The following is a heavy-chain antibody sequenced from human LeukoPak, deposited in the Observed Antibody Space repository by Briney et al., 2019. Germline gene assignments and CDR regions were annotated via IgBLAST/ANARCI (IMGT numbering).Heavy chain of an antibody. J-gene: IGHJ3*02. CDR1: GGSISSGGYY. D-gene: IGHD3-22*01. Sequence: PSQTLSLTCTVSGGSISSGGYYWSWIRQHPGKGLEWIGYIYYSGSTYYNPSLKSRVTISVDTSKNQFSLKLSSVTAADTVVYYCARGDSSGYYAAFDIWGQGTMVTVS. CDR3: ARGDSSGYYAAFDI. CDR2: IYYSGST. V-gene: IGHV4-31*03.